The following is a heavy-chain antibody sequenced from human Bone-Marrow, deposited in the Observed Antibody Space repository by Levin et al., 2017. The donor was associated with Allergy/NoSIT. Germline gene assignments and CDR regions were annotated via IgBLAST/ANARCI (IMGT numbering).Heavy chain of an antibody. Sequence: SCAASGFTVSSNYMSWVRQAPGKGLEWVSVIYSGGSTYYADSVKGRFTISRDNSKNTLYLQMNSLRAEDTAVCYCARDVLRFLGREGKHYYYMDVWGKGTTVTVSS. D-gene: IGHD3-3*01. J-gene: IGHJ6*03. CDR2: IYSGGST. V-gene: IGHV3-53*01. CDR1: GFTVSSNY. CDR3: ARDVLRFLGREGKHYYYMDV.